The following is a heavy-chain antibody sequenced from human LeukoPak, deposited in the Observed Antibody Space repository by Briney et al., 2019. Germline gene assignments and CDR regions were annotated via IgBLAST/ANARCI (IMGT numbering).Heavy chain of an antibody. CDR1: GGSISSYY. CDR2: IYYSGST. CDR3: ARLYSSSWYEYYFDY. V-gene: IGHV4-59*08. J-gene: IGHJ4*02. Sequence: SETLSLTCTVSGGSISSYYWSWIRQPPGKGLEWIGYIYYSGSTNYNPSPKSRVTISVDTSKNQFSLKLSSVTAADTAVYYCARLYSSSWYEYYFDYWGQGTLVTVSS. D-gene: IGHD6-13*01.